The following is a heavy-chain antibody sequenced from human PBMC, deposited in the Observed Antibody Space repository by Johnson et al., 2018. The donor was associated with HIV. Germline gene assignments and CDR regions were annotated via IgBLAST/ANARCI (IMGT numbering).Heavy chain of an antibody. CDR3: ARAGVVFSTASHDAFDI. Sequence: MQLVESGGGLVQPGGSLRLSCAASGFTFSSYWMSWVRQAPGKGLEWVANIKQDGSEKYYVDSVKGRFTISRDNSKNTLYLQMNSLRAEDTAVYYCARAGVVFSTASHDAFDIWGQGTMVTVSA. CDR2: IKQDGSEK. J-gene: IGHJ3*02. V-gene: IGHV3-7*02. D-gene: IGHD2-21*01. CDR1: GFTFSSYW.